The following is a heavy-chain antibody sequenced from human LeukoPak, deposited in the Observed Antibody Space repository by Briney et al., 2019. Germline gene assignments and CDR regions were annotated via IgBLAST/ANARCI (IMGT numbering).Heavy chain of an antibody. V-gene: IGHV4-31*03. CDR2: IYYSGST. CDR3: ARSYGSGSYYGGGFHV. D-gene: IGHD3-10*01. J-gene: IGHJ6*04. Sequence: KPSETLSLTCTVSGGSISSSSYYWGWIRQPPGKGLEWIGYIYYSGSTYYNPSLKSRVTISVDTSKNQFSLKLSSVTAADTAVYYCARSYGSGSYYGGGFHVWGKGTTVTVSS. CDR1: GGSISSSSYY.